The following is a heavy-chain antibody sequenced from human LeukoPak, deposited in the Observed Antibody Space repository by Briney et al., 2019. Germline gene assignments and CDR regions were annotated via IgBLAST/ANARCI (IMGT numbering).Heavy chain of an antibody. J-gene: IGHJ4*02. Sequence: PGGSLRLSCAASGFTVSTNYMSWVRQAPGKGLEWVANIKQDGSEKYYVDSVKGRFTISRDNAKNSLYLQMNSLRAEDTAVYYCARGANHDPEEDYWGQGTLVTVSS. CDR3: ARGANHDPEEDY. CDR1: GFTVSTNY. CDR2: IKQDGSEK. V-gene: IGHV3-7*01. D-gene: IGHD1-14*01.